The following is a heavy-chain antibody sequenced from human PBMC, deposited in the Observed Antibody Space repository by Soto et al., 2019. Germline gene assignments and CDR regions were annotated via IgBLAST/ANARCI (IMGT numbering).Heavy chain of an antibody. CDR3: ARVRFYYDSSGYPWDV. J-gene: IGHJ6*02. V-gene: IGHV4-61*01. CDR2: IYYSGST. D-gene: IGHD3-22*01. Sequence: SETLSLTCTVSGGSVSSGSYYWSWIRQPPGKGLEWIGYIYYSGSTNYNPSLKSRVTISVDTSKNQFSLKLSSVTAADTAVYYCARVRFYYDSSGYPWDVWGQGTTVTVSS. CDR1: GGSVSSGSYY.